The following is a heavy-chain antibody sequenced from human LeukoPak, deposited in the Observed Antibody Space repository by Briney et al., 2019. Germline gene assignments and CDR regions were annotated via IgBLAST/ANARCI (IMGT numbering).Heavy chain of an antibody. CDR2: IGSSGGRT. Sequence: GGSLRLSCAASGFTFSNYAMNWVRQAPGKGLEWVSTIGSSGGRTYYADSVKGRFTISRDNSKNTLYLQLNSLRAEDTAVYYFAKVFRDGYNYPFDYWGQGTLVTVSS. CDR1: GFTFSNYA. J-gene: IGHJ4*02. V-gene: IGHV3-23*01. D-gene: IGHD5-24*01. CDR3: AKVFRDGYNYPFDY.